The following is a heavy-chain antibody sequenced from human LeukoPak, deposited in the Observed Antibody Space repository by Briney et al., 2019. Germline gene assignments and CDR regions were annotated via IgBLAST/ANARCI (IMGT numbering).Heavy chain of an antibody. J-gene: IGHJ5*02. CDR2: INAGNGNT. D-gene: IGHD3-22*01. Sequence: ASVKASCKASGFILTAYYMHWVRQAPGQRLEWMGWINAGNGNTKYSQKFQGRVTITRDTSASTAYMELSSLRSEDTAVYYCARDGYYDSSGKNWFDPWGQGTLVTVSS. CDR3: ARDGYYDSSGKNWFDP. CDR1: GFILTAYY. V-gene: IGHV1-3*01.